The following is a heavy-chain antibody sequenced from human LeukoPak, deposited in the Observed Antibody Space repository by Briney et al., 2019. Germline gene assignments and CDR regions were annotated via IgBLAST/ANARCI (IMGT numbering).Heavy chain of an antibody. D-gene: IGHD3-22*01. Sequence: SVKVSCKASGGTFSSCAISWVRQAPGQGLERMGGIIPIFGTANYAQKFQGRVTITADESTSTAYMELSSLRSEDTAVYYCARQSAYYDSSGYNDYWGQGTLVTVSS. V-gene: IGHV1-69*13. CDR3: ARQSAYYDSSGYNDY. CDR1: GGTFSSCA. J-gene: IGHJ4*02. CDR2: IIPIFGTA.